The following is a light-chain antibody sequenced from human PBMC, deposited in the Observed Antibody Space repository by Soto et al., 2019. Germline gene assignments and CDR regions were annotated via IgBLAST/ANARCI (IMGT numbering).Light chain of an antibody. J-gene: IGLJ1*01. CDR1: KNDIGVYDF. V-gene: IGLV2-8*01. CDR2: EVV. Sequence: QSALTQPPSASGSPGQSVTISCTGTKNDIGVYDFVSWYQHHPGKAPRLIIYEVVQRPSGVPDRFSGSKSGNTASLTISGLQGDDEADYYCNSYTSTSTYVFGTGTKLTVL. CDR3: NSYTSTSTYV.